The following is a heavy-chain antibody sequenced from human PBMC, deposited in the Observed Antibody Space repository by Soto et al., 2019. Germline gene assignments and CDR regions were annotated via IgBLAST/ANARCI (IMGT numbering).Heavy chain of an antibody. V-gene: IGHV4-34*01. CDR1: GGSFSGYY. CDR2: INHSGST. CDR3: ARGLGGVDY. Sequence: SETLSLTCAVYGGSFSGYYWSWIRQPPGMGLEWIGEINHSGSTNYNPSLKSRVTISVDTSKNQFSLKLTSVTAADTAVYYCARGLGGVDYWGQGTLVTVSS. J-gene: IGHJ4*02.